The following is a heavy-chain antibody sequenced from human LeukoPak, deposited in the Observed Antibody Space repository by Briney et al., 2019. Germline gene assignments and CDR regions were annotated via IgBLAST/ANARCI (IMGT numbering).Heavy chain of an antibody. V-gene: IGHV3-20*04. J-gene: IGHJ3*02. CDR3: AREMYSSGWLNAFDI. D-gene: IGHD6-19*01. Sequence: AGGSLRLSCAASGFTFDDYGMSWVRHAPGKGLEWVSGINWNGGSTGYADSVKGRFTISRDNAKNSLYLQMNSLRAEDTALYYCAREMYSSGWLNAFDIWGQGTMVTVSS. CDR1: GFTFDDYG. CDR2: INWNGGST.